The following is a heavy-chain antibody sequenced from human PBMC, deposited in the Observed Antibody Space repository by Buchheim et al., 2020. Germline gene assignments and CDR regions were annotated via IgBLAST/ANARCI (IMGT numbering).Heavy chain of an antibody. CDR3: ARDFFSSGWSLWFDP. CDR1: GFTFSSYS. V-gene: IGHV3-48*01. CDR2: ISSSSSTI. D-gene: IGHD6-19*01. J-gene: IGHJ5*02. Sequence: EVQLVESGGGLVQPGGSLRLSCAASGFTFSSYSMNWVRQAPGKGLEWVSYISSSSSTIYYADSVKGRFTISSDRAKNSLYMQINSLRAEDTAVYYCARDFFSSGWSLWFDPWGQGTL.